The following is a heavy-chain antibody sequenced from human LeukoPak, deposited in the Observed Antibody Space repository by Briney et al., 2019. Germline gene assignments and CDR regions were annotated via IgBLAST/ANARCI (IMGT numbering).Heavy chain of an antibody. CDR1: GFTFSSYS. CDR3: AREGSRRGYVFGY. CDR2: ISSSSRTI. D-gene: IGHD3-10*02. Sequence: GGSLRLSCAASGFTFSSYSMNWVRQTPGKGLEWVSYISSSSRTIYYADSVKGRFTISRDNAKNSLYLQMNSLRAEDTAVYYCAREGSRRGYVFGYWGQGTLVTVSS. V-gene: IGHV3-48*04. J-gene: IGHJ4*02.